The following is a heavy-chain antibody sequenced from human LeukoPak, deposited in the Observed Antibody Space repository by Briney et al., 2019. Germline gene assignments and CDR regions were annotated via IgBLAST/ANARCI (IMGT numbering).Heavy chain of an antibody. CDR2: ISYDGSNK. CDR1: GFTFSSYG. D-gene: IGHD3-22*01. Sequence: PGRSLRLSCAASGFTFSSYGMHWVRQAPGKGLEWVAVISYDGSNKYYADSVKGRFTISRDNSKNTLYLQMNSLRAEDTAVYYCAKDRTTYYYDSSGYYNDYWGQGTLVTVS. J-gene: IGHJ4*02. CDR3: AKDRTTYYYDSSGYYNDY. V-gene: IGHV3-30*18.